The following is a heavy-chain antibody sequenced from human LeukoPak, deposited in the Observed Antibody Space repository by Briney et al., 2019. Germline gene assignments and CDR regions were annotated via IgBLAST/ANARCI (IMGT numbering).Heavy chain of an antibody. J-gene: IGHJ4*02. CDR1: GFTFSGSA. CDR2: IRSKANSYAT. V-gene: IGHV3-73*01. D-gene: IGHD1-1*01. CDR3: TRYNVGFES. Sequence: PGGSLRLSCAASGFTFSGSAMHWVRQASGKGLEWVGRIRSKANSYATAYAASVKGKFTISRDDSKNTADLQMNSLKTEDTAVYYCTRYNVGFESWGQGTLVTVSS.